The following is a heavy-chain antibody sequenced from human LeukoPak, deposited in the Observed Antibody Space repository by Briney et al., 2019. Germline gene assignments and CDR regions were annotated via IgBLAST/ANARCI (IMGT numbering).Heavy chain of an antibody. CDR1: GGSISSSSYY. CDR3: ARRGPIRLPFDY. CDR2: INHSGST. Sequence: SETLSLTCTVSGGSISSSSYYWGWIRQPPGKGLEWIGEINHSGSTNYNPSLKSRVTISVDTSKNQFSLKLSSVTAADTAVYYCARRGPIRLPFDYWGQGTLVTVSS. D-gene: IGHD1-1*01. J-gene: IGHJ4*02. V-gene: IGHV4-39*07.